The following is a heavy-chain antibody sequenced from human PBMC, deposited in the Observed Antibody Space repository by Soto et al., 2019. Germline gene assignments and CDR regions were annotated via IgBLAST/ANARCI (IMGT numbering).Heavy chain of an antibody. J-gene: IGHJ3*02. V-gene: IGHV3-30*04. CDR3: AKEVEALDM. CDR2: VSYDGRNK. CDR1: GFTFSSYA. Sequence: PGGSLRLSCAASGFTFSSYAMHLVRQAPGRGLEWVAVVSYDGRNKDYADSVKGRFSISRDNSKNTLYVQMNNLRGEDTAVYYCAKEVEALDMWGQGTMVTVSS.